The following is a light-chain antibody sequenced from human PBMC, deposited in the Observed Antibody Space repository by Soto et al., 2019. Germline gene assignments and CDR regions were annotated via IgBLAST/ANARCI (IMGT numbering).Light chain of an antibody. CDR2: GAS. J-gene: IGKJ3*01. CDR3: HYHDSSPEFA. CDR1: QSISSSY. V-gene: IGKV3-20*01. Sequence: EIVLTQSPGTLSLSPGERATLSCRASQSISSSYLAWYQQKPGQAPGLLIYGASRRATGIPDRFIGSGSGTDFTLTISRLEPEDFAVYYCHYHDSSPEFAFGPGTKVDIK.